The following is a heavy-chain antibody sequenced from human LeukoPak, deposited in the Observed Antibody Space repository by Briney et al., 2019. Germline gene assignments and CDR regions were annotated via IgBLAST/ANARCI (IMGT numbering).Heavy chain of an antibody. CDR2: INHSGST. CDR3: ARGPKTDIVVVPAATFLDY. Sequence: PSETLSLTCAVYGGSFSGYYWSWIRQPPGEGLEWIGEINHSGSTNYNPSLKSRVTISVDTSKNQFSLKLSSVTAADTAVYYCARGPKTDIVVVPAATFLDYWGQGTLVTVSS. J-gene: IGHJ4*02. CDR1: GGSFSGYY. V-gene: IGHV4-34*01. D-gene: IGHD2-2*01.